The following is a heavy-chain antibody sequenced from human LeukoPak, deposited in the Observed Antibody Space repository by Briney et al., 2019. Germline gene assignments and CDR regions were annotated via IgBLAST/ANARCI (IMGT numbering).Heavy chain of an antibody. D-gene: IGHD5-24*01. V-gene: IGHV3-66*01. CDR1: GFAVSDTY. CDR3: ARDRNGYVNLEY. Sequence: GGSLRLSCAVSGFAVSDTYMSWVRQAPGKGPEWVSILYSGGSIHYADSVKGRFTISRDNSKNTLYLQLNSLRAEDTAAYYCARDRNGYVNLEYWGLGTLVTVSS. J-gene: IGHJ4*02. CDR2: LYSGGSI.